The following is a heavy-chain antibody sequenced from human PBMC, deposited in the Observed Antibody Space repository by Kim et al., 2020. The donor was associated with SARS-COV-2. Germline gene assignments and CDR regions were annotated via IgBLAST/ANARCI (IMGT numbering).Heavy chain of an antibody. D-gene: IGHD2-2*01. J-gene: IGHJ5*02. CDR1: GFTFSSYA. Sequence: GGSLRLSCAASGFTFSSYAMSWVRQAPGKGLEWVSAISGSGGSTYYADSVKGRFTISRDNSKNTLYLQMNSLRAEDTAVYYCAKGAGSTSWKDWFDPWGQEPWSPSPQ. CDR3: AKGAGSTSWKDWFDP. CDR2: ISGSGGST. V-gene: IGHV3-23*01.